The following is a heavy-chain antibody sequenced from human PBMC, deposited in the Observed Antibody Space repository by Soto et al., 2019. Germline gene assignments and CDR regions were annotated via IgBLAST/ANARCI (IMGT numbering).Heavy chain of an antibody. CDR2: IIPIFGTT. CDR3: ARVVGAYDFDY. J-gene: IGHJ4*02. Sequence: QVQLVQSGAEVKKPGSSVKVSCKASGGTFSTYAITWVRQAPGQGLEWLGGIIPIFGTTVYARKFQGRVTITAVESTSTVFIELSSLTSEHTAVYYCARVVGAYDFDYWGQGTLVTVSS. D-gene: IGHD1-26*01. V-gene: IGHV1-69*01. CDR1: GGTFSTYA.